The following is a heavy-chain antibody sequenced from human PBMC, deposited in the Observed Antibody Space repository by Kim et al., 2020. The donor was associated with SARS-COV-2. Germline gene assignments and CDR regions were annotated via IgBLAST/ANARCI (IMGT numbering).Heavy chain of an antibody. CDR1: GFTVSSNY. D-gene: IGHD3-16*02. Sequence: GGSLRLSCAASGFTVSSNYMSWVRQAPGKGLEWVSVIYSGGSTYYADSVKGRFTISRDNSKSTLYLQMNSLRAEDTAVYYCARAEPRQPYDYVWGSYRWHAFDIWGQGTMVTVSS. CDR3: ARAEPRQPYDYVWGSYRWHAFDI. CDR2: IYSGGST. V-gene: IGHV3-53*01. J-gene: IGHJ3*02.